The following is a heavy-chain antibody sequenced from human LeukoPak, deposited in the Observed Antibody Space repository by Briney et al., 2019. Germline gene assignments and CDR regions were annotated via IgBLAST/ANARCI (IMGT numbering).Heavy chain of an antibody. D-gene: IGHD3-10*01. J-gene: IGHJ4*02. V-gene: IGHV4-59*01. CDR3: VREGSSSRFVDY. Sequence: SETLSLTCTVSGGSISSYYWSWIRQPPGKGLEWIGYIDYSGSTKYDPSLKSRVTISVDTSKNQFSLKMSSVTAADTALYYCVREGSSSRFVDYWGQGTLVTVSS. CDR2: IDYSGST. CDR1: GGSISSYY.